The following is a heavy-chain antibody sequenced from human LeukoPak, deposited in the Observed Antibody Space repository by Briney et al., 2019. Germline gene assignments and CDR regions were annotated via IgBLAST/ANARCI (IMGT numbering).Heavy chain of an antibody. J-gene: IGHJ6*04. Sequence: SLRLSCAASGFTLDDHAMQWVRQAPEKGLEWVSGISWNSDHIDYADSVKGRFTIYRDNSNNSLYLQMNSLRVEDTGLYYCARDYSTYYAQYRDLWGKGTTDSVSS. CDR2: ISWNSDHI. CDR1: GFTLDDHA. CDR3: ARDYSTYYAQYRDL. D-gene: IGHD2-21*01. V-gene: IGHV3-9*01.